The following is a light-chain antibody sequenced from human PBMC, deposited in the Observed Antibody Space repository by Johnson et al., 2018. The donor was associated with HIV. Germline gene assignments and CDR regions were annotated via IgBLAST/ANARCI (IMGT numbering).Light chain of an antibody. CDR2: ANT. V-gene: IGLV1-51*01. Sequence: QSVLTQPPSVSAAPGQKVTISCSGSSSNIGSHYVSWYQQVPGTAPRLVIYANTKRPSGIPDRFSGSKSGTSATLGITGLPTGGEAEYYCGTWDNSLSAFVFGSGTKVAVL. CDR1: SSNIGSHY. CDR3: GTWDNSLSAFV. J-gene: IGLJ1*01.